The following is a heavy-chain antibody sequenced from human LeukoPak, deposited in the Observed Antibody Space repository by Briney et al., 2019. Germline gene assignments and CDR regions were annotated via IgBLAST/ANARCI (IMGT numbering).Heavy chain of an antibody. CDR1: GFTFSSYW. Sequence: GGSLRLSCAASGFTFSSYWMHWVRQAPGKGLEWVSYISSSSSYTNYADSVKGRFTISRDNAKNSLYLQMNSLRAEDTAVYYCARDSTLGPPDYWGQGTLVTVSS. J-gene: IGHJ4*02. D-gene: IGHD2/OR15-2a*01. CDR2: ISSSSSYT. CDR3: ARDSTLGPPDY. V-gene: IGHV3-21*05.